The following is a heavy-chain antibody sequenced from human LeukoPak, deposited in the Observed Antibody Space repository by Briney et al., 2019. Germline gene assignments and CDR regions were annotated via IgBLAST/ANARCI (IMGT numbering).Heavy chain of an antibody. CDR2: MYYSGTT. Sequence: SETLSLTCTVSGGSIRSSNYYWGWIRQPPGKGLEWIGSMYYSGTTYHNPSLKSRVTISLDTSKNQFSLKVSSVTAADTAVYYCARGSVVPAAMYYYYYMDVWGKGTTVTVSS. J-gene: IGHJ6*03. CDR3: ARGSVVPAAMYYYYYMDV. V-gene: IGHV4-39*01. D-gene: IGHD2-2*01. CDR1: GGSIRSSNYY.